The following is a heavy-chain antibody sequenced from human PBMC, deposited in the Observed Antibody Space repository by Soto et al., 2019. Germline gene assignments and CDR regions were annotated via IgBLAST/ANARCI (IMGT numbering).Heavy chain of an antibody. CDR3: AKKRYGDYEGYYFDY. V-gene: IGHV3-23*01. CDR2: ISGSGGST. CDR1: GFTFSSYA. Sequence: PRLSCAASGFTFSSYAMSWVRQAPGKGLEWVSAISGSGGSTYYADSVKGRFTISRDNSKNTLYLQMNSLRAEDTAVYYCAKKRYGDYEGYYFDYWGQGTLVTVYS. D-gene: IGHD4-17*01. J-gene: IGHJ4*02.